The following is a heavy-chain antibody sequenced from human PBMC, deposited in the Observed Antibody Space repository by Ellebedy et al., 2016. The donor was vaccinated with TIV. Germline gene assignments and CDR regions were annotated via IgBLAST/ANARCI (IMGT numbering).Heavy chain of an antibody. CDR1: GGSFSSFH. CDR2: INQRGNT. CDR3: ARTPYDLLTGYYSSYFDS. J-gene: IGHJ4*02. Sequence: MPSETLSLTCAVYGGSFSSFHWSWIRQPPGKGLEWIGEINQRGNTNYHPSLESRVTISVDTSKNQFSLHLSSVTAADTAVYYCARTPYDLLTGYYSSYFDSWGQGTLVPVSS. V-gene: IGHV4-34*01. D-gene: IGHD3-9*01.